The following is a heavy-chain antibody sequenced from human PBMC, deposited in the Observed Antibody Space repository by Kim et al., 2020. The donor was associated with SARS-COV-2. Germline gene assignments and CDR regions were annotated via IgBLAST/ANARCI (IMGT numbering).Heavy chain of an antibody. CDR3: ARDLGNGYDLWLDY. CDR2: IGYDGTNK. D-gene: IGHD5-12*01. V-gene: IGHV3-33*01. Sequence: SLRLSCAASGFTFSSYHMHWVRQAPGKGLEWVAVIGYDGTNKFYADSVKGRFTFSRDNSKNTLYLQMNSLRDEDTAVYYCARDLGNGYDLWLDYWGQGTLVTVSS. CDR1: GFTFSSYH. J-gene: IGHJ4*02.